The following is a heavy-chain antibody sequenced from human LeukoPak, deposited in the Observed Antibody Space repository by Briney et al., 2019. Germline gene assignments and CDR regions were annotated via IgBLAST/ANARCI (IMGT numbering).Heavy chain of an antibody. Sequence: PGGSLRLSCAAPGFTFSSYSMTWVRQAPGKGLEWVSSISSSSSYIYYADSVKGRFTISRDNAKNSLYLQMNSLRAEDTAVYYCARGYCSGGSCRKLDYWGQGTLVTVSS. CDR3: ARGYCSGGSCRKLDY. CDR1: GFTFSSYS. D-gene: IGHD2-15*01. V-gene: IGHV3-21*01. J-gene: IGHJ4*02. CDR2: ISSSSSYI.